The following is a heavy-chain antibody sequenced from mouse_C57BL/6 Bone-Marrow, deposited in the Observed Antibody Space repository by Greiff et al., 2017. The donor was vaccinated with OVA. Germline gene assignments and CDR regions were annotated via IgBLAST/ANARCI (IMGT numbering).Heavy chain of an antibody. Sequence: VKLVESGAELARPGASVKLSCKASGYTFTSYGISWVKQRTGQGLEWIGEIYPRSGNTYYNEKFKGKATLTADKSSSTAYMELRSLTSEDSAVYFCARGILPGAYWGQGTLVTVSA. CDR1: GYTFTSYG. D-gene: IGHD1-1*01. V-gene: IGHV1-81*01. J-gene: IGHJ3*01. CDR2: IYPRSGNT. CDR3: ARGILPGAY.